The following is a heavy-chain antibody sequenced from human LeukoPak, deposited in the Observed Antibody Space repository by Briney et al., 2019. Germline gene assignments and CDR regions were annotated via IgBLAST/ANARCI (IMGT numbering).Heavy chain of an antibody. D-gene: IGHD3-3*01. CDR3: AREYDFWSGNYYYMDV. CDR1: GGTFSSYA. V-gene: IGHV1-69*13. Sequence: GASVKVSCKASGGTFSSYAISWVRQAPGQGLEWMGGIIPLFGTANYAQKLQGRVTITADESTSTAYMELSSLRSEDTAVYYCAREYDFWSGNYYYMDVWGKGTTVTVSS. CDR2: IIPLFGTA. J-gene: IGHJ6*03.